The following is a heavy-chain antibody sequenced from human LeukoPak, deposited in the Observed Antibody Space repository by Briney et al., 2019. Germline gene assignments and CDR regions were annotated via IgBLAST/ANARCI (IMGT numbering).Heavy chain of an antibody. J-gene: IGHJ4*02. CDR3: ARVGASYYYGSGSPRYYFDY. CDR1: GFTVSSNY. Sequence: PGGSLRLSCAASGFTVSSNYMSWVRQAPGKGLEWVPSISSSSSYIYYADSVKGRFTISRDNAKNSLYLQMNSLRAEDTAVYYCARVGASYYYGSGSPRYYFDYWGQGTLVTVSS. V-gene: IGHV3-21*01. CDR2: ISSSSSYI. D-gene: IGHD3-10*01.